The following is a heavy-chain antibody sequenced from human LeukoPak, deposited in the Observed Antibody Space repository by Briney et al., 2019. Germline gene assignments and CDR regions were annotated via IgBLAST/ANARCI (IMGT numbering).Heavy chain of an antibody. CDR1: GYTFTGCY. CDR2: INPNSGGT. V-gene: IGHV1-2*02. CDR3: AREAVVAATFDY. Sequence: ASVKLSCKASGYTFTGCYMHWVRQAPGQGLEWMGWINPNSGGTNYAQKFQGRVTMTRDTSISTAYMELSRLRSDDTAVYYCAREAVVAATFDYWGQGTLVTVSS. J-gene: IGHJ4*02. D-gene: IGHD2-15*01.